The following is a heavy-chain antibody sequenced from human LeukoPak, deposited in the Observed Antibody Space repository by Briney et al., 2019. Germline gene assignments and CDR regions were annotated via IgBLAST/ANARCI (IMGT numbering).Heavy chain of an antibody. Sequence: ASVKVPCKASGYTFTGYYMHWVRQAPGQGLEWMGWINPNSGGTNHAQKFQGRVTMTRDTSISTAYMELSRLRPDDTAVYYCARAKYYYDSSGRTPSNWFDPWGQGTLVTVSS. D-gene: IGHD3-22*01. V-gene: IGHV1-2*02. CDR3: ARAKYYYDSSGRTPSNWFDP. J-gene: IGHJ5*02. CDR1: GYTFTGYY. CDR2: INPNSGGT.